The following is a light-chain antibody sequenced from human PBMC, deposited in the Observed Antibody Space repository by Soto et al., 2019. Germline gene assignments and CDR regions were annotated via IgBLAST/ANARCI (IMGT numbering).Light chain of an antibody. V-gene: IGKV1-8*01. Sequence: AIRMTQSPSSFSASTGDRVTISCRASQDIGTSLAWYQQKPGKAPKLLISGASTLQIGVPSRFSGSGSGTDFTLTINSQQSEDFATYLCQHFYTHPPTFGQGTKVE. CDR2: GAS. CDR3: QHFYTHPPT. CDR1: QDIGTS. J-gene: IGKJ1*01.